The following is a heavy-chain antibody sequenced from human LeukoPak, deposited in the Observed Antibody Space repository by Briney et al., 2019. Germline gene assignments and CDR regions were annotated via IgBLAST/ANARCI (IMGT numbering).Heavy chain of an antibody. V-gene: IGHV3-11*01. CDR2: ITSDNTV. J-gene: IGHJ5*02. CDR1: GFIFSDYY. Sequence: GGSLRLSCAASGFIFSDYYMSWIRQAPGKGLEWVSYITSDNTVYYADSVKGRFTISRDNPKNSIYLQMNSLRYEDTAFYYCARVVSSRSAVGFGPWGQGPLVTVSS. D-gene: IGHD5/OR15-5a*01. CDR3: ARVVSSRSAVGFGP.